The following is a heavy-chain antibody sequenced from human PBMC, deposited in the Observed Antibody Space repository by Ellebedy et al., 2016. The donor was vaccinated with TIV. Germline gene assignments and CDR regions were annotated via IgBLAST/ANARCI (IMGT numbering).Heavy chain of an antibody. CDR3: ARGGSFES. Sequence: GESLKISXVVSGFTISTYAMGWVRQAPGKGLEWVSSILTSSGNTYYADSVKGRFTISRDNSKNTLYLQMNSLRAEDTATYYCARGGSFESWGQGTLVTVSS. J-gene: IGHJ4*02. V-gene: IGHV3-23*01. CDR2: ILTSSGNT. CDR1: GFTISTYA.